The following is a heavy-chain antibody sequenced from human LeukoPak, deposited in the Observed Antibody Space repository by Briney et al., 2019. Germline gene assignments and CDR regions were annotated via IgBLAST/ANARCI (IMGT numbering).Heavy chain of an antibody. Sequence: PSETLSLTCAVYGGSFSGYYWSWIRQPPGKGLEWIGEINHSGSTNYNPSLKSRVTISVDTSKNQFSLKLSSVTAADTAVYYCARGRGYGSGSFPVDYWGQGTLVTVSS. V-gene: IGHV4-34*01. J-gene: IGHJ4*02. CDR3: ARGRGYGSGSFPVDY. CDR1: GGSFSGYY. CDR2: INHSGST. D-gene: IGHD3-10*01.